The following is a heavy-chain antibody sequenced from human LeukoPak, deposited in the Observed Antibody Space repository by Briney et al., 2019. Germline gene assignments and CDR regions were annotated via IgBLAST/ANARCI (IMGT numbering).Heavy chain of an antibody. CDR2: IYSGGST. CDR3: ATERLQYFDH. V-gene: IGHV3-53*05. CDR1: GFSVSSNY. Sequence: PGGSLRLSCEASGFSVSSNYMTWVRQAPGKGLEWVSVIYSGGSTYYADSVKGRFIISRDKSKNFLYLQMNSLRTEDTALYYCATERLQYFDHWGQGTLVTVSP. J-gene: IGHJ4*02.